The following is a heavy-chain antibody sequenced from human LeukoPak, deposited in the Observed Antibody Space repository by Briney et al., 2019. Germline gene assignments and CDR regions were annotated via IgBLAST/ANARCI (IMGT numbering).Heavy chain of an antibody. J-gene: IGHJ4*02. Sequence: GGSLRLSCAASGFTFSDYNMNGVRQPPGKGREWVSYITSSSSIIYYADSVKGRFTISRDNAKNSLYLQMSSLRAEDTAVYYCARAYSGYTYGYHYWGQGALVTVSS. CDR3: ARAYSGYTYGYHY. CDR1: GFTFSDYN. V-gene: IGHV3-48*01. CDR2: ITSSSSII. D-gene: IGHD5-18*01.